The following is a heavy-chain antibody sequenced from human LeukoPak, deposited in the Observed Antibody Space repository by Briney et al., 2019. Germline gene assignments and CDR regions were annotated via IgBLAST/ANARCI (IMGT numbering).Heavy chain of an antibody. Sequence: PGGSLRLSCATSGFAFSSYGLHWVRQAPGTGLEWVAFIRYDGSNEDSVEGRFTISRDNSKNSLYLQMNSLRTEDTALYYCAKDGGSSWYGENWFDPWGQGTLVTVSS. CDR2: IRYDGS. D-gene: IGHD6-13*01. V-gene: IGHV3-30*02. CDR3: AKDGGSSWYGENWFDP. CDR1: GFAFSSYG. J-gene: IGHJ5*02.